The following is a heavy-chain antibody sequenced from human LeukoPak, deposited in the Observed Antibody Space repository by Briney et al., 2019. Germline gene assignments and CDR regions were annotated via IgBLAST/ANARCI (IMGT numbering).Heavy chain of an antibody. V-gene: IGHV1-18*01. CDR3: ASVAKGRYFFYYMDV. Sequence: ASVTLSFTSSASSLTTNGDSWVRHPPGQGLQRIGWISSYNHITNYAQKFQGRVTVTTDTSTDTTYMELRSQRSDDTAVYHCASVAKGRYFFYYMDVWGKGTTVAVSS. CDR1: ASSLTTNG. J-gene: IGHJ6*03. CDR2: ISSYNHIT.